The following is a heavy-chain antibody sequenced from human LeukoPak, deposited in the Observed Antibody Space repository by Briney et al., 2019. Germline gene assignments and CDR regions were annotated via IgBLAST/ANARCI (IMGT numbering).Heavy chain of an antibody. D-gene: IGHD5-24*01. V-gene: IGHV3-21*01. CDR2: ISSSSSYI. J-gene: IGHJ4*02. CDR3: ASGLRDGYNSSDY. CDR1: GFTFSSYS. Sequence: GGSLRLSCAASGFTFSSYSMNWVRQAPEKGLEWVSSISSSSSYIYYADSVKGRFTISRDNAKNSLYLQMNSLRAEDTAVYYCASGLRDGYNSSDYWGQGTLVTVSS.